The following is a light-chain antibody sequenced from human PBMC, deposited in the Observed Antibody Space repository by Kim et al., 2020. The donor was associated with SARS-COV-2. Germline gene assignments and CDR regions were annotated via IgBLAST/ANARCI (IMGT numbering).Light chain of an antibody. CDR3: ATWDVSLNGWV. V-gene: IGLV1-44*01. CDR2: NDY. J-gene: IGLJ3*02. Sequence: GQGVTVCCAGSSTNVGLNFVNWYQQLPGTAPKVFIYNDYQRPSGVPDRFSGSRSGTSASLAISGLQAEDEADYYCATWDVSLNGWVFGGGTQLTVL. CDR1: STNVGLNF.